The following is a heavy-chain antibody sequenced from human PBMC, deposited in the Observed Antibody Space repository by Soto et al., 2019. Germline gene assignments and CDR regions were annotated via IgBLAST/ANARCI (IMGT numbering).Heavy chain of an antibody. J-gene: IGHJ3*01. CDR3: ARKYCISSSCARPALDV. V-gene: IGHV5-51*01. CDR1: GYRFTSYW. Sequence: GESLKISCKGSGYRFTSYWIGWVRQMPGKGLEWMGIIYPDDSDTRYSPSFEGQVTISADTSINTAYLQWSSLKASDTAMYYCARKYCISSSCARPALDVWDQGTMVTVSS. CDR2: IYPDDSDT. D-gene: IGHD2-15*01.